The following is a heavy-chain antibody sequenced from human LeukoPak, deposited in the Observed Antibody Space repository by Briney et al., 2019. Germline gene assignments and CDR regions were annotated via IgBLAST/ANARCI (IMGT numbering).Heavy chain of an antibody. Sequence: GGSLRLSCAASGFTFSSYGMSWVRQAPGKGLEWVSVISGSGGSTYYADSVKGRFTISRDNAKNSLYLQMNSLRAEDTAVYYCAELGITMIGGVWGKGTTVTISS. V-gene: IGHV3-23*01. CDR1: GFTFSSYG. CDR2: ISGSGGST. D-gene: IGHD3-10*02. CDR3: AELGITMIGGV. J-gene: IGHJ6*04.